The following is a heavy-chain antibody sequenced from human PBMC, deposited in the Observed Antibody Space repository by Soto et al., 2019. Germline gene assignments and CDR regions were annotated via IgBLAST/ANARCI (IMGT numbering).Heavy chain of an antibody. CDR2: NTPFNGNT. CDR1: GYTFTYRY. V-gene: IGHV1-45*02. CDR3: ARNYYDSSGYAFDI. D-gene: IGHD3-22*01. J-gene: IGHJ3*02. Sequence: QMQLVQSGAEVKKTGSSVKVSCKASGYTFTYRYLHWVRQAPGQALEWMGWNTPFNGNTNYAQKFKDRVTITKDRSMGTAYMELSGLKSEDTAMYYCARNYYDSSGYAFDIWGQGTLVTVSS.